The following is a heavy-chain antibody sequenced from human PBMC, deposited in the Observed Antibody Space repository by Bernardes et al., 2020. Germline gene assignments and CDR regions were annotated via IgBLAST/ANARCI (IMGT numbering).Heavy chain of an antibody. CDR2: INNKRSVI. J-gene: IGHJ6*02. CDR3: ARGGGTDFWSGFGMDV. V-gene: IGHV3-21*01. CDR1: GFIFSSFS. D-gene: IGHD3-3*01. Sequence: GGSLRLSCAGSGFIFSSFSMNWVRQAPGKGLEWVSSINNKRSVIYYADSMKGRFTISRDNAKNSLYLQMNSLRAEDTAVYYCARGGGTDFWSGFGMDVWGPGTTVTVSS.